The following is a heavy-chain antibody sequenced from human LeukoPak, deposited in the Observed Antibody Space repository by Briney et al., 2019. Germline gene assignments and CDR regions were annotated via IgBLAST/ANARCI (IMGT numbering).Heavy chain of an antibody. CDR3: ARLLDYGGNSVAFDI. V-gene: IGHV4-39*01. CDR2: IYHSGST. J-gene: IGHJ3*02. Sequence: SETLSLTCTVSGGSISSSSYYWGWIRQPPGKGLEWIGSIYHSGSTYYNPSLKSRVTISVDTSKNQFSLKLSSVTAADTAVYYCARLLDYGGNSVAFDIWGQGTMVTVSS. CDR1: GGSISSSSYY. D-gene: IGHD4-23*01.